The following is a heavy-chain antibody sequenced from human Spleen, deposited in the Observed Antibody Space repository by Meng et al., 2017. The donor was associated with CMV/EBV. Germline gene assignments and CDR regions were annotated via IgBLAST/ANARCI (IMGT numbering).Heavy chain of an antibody. CDR1: GFTFSSYA. CDR3: AKDWWCSSTSCYTLFYYYGMDV. D-gene: IGHD2-2*02. Sequence: GESLKISCAASGFTFSSYAMSWVRQAPGKGLEWVSVIYSGGSSTYYADSVKGRFTISRDNSKNTLYLQMNSLRAEDTAVYYCAKDWWCSSTSCYTLFYYYGMDVWGQGTTVTVSS. J-gene: IGHJ6*02. CDR2: IYSGGSST. V-gene: IGHV3-23*03.